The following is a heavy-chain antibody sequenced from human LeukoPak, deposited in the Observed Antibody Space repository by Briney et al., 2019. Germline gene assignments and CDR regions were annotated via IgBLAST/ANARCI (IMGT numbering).Heavy chain of an antibody. D-gene: IGHD3-16*02. CDR2: INHSGST. CDR3: ARRSYDYVWGSYRLTTFDF. Sequence: SETLSLTCAVYGGSFSGYYWSWIRQPPGKGLEWIGEINHSGSTNYNPSLKSRVTISVDTSKNQFSLKLSSVTAADTAVYYCARRSYDYVWGSYRLTTFDFWGQGTLVTVSS. V-gene: IGHV4-34*01. CDR1: GGSFSGYY. J-gene: IGHJ4*02.